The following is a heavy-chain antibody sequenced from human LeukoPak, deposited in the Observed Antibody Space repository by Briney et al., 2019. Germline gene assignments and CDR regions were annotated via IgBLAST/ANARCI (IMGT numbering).Heavy chain of an antibody. Sequence: SETLSLTCTVSGGSISSYYWSWIRQPPGKGLEWIGYIYYSGSTNYNPSLKSRVTISVDTSKNQFSLKVRSVTAADTAVYYCASVVVVPAAAYYYMDVWGKGTTVTVS. CDR3: ASVVVVPAAAYYYMDV. CDR1: GGSISSYY. D-gene: IGHD2-2*01. J-gene: IGHJ6*03. CDR2: IYYSGST. V-gene: IGHV4-59*01.